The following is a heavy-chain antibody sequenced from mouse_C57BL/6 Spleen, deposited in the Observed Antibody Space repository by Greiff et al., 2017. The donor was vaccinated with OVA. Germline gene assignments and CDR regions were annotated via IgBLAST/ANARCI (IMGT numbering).Heavy chain of an antibody. D-gene: IGHD2-3*01. J-gene: IGHJ2*01. Sequence: VQLKESGPELVKPGASVKIPCKASGYTFTDYNMDWVQQSHGKSLEWIGDITPNNGGTIYNQKFKGKATLTVDKSSSTAYMELRSLTSEDTAVYYCARNDHYFDYWGQGTTRTVSS. CDR3: ARNDHYFDY. CDR2: ITPNNGGT. V-gene: IGHV1-18*01. CDR1: GYTFTDYN.